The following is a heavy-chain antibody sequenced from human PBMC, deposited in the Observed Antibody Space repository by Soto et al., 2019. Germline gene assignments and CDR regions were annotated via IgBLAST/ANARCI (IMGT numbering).Heavy chain of an antibody. V-gene: IGHV3-23*01. CDR3: AKLTLAAADPVVFDY. CDR2: ISGSGGST. J-gene: IGHJ4*02. CDR1: GFTFSRYA. D-gene: IGHD6-13*01. Sequence: GGSLRLSCAASGFTFSRYAMSWVRQAPGKGLEWVSAISGSGGSTYYADSVKGRFTFSRDNSKNTLYLQMNSVRAEDTAVYYCAKLTLAAADPVVFDYWGQGTLVTVSS.